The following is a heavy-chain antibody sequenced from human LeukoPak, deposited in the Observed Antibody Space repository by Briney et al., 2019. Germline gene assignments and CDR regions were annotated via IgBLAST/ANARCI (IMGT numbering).Heavy chain of an antibody. J-gene: IGHJ6*02. V-gene: IGHV3-21*06. CDR3: ARILVVPAANYYYSYGMDV. D-gene: IGHD2-2*01. CDR1: GFTFSANN. CDR2: ISGGATYI. Sequence: GGSLRLSCAASGFTFSANNMNWVRQAPGKGLEWVSSISGGATYIYYADSVKGRFTISRDNAKTSLSLQMNSLRAEDTAVYYCARILVVPAANYYYSYGMDVWGQGTTVTVSS.